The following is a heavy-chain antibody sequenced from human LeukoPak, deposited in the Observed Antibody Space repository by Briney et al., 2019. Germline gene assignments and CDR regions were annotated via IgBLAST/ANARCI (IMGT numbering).Heavy chain of an antibody. CDR2: IKSKTDGGTT. J-gene: IGHJ4*02. CDR1: GFTFSNAW. D-gene: IGHD4-23*01. V-gene: IGHV3-15*07. CDR3: TTGPLDYGGNYDY. Sequence: GGSLRLSCAASGFTFSNAWMNWVRQAPGKGLEWVGRIKSKTDGGTTDYAAPVKGRFTISRDDSKNTLYLQMNSLKTEDTAVYYCTTGPLDYGGNYDYWGQGTLVTVSS.